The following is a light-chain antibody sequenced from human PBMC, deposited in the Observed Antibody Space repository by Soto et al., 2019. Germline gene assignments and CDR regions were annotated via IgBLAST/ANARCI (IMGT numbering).Light chain of an antibody. V-gene: IGKV1-33*01. CDR1: HDISNY. CDR2: EAS. J-gene: IGKJ4*01. CDR3: QQYDNLPLT. Sequence: DIQMTQSPSSLSASVGDRVTITCQASHDISNYLNWYQQETGKAPKLLIYEASNWETGVPSRFSGSGSGTDFTFTISSLQPEDIATYYCQQYDNLPLTFGGGTKVEIK.